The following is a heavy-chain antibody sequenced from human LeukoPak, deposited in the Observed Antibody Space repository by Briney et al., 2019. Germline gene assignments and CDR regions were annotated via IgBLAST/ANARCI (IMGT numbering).Heavy chain of an antibody. Sequence: GGSLRLSCAASGFTFSSYEMNWVRQAPGKGLEWVSYISSSGSTIYYADSVKGRFTISRDNAKDSLYLQMNSLTAEDTAMYYCVRAYHPGGWFDPWGQGTLVTVSS. CDR1: GFTFSSYE. CDR2: ISSSGSTI. V-gene: IGHV3-48*03. D-gene: IGHD2-21*01. J-gene: IGHJ5*02. CDR3: VRAYHPGGWFDP.